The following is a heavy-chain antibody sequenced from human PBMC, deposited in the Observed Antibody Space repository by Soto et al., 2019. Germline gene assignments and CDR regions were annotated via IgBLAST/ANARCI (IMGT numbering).Heavy chain of an antibody. Sequence: EVQLVESGGGLVEPGGSLRLSCAASGFTFSIYWMHWVRQAPGKGLVWVSRMNMYGSRTSYADFVKVRFNISIDDAKITVYLQMSKLRDEGTAVYYCVRGDGDRYDGRGYLGRHWGQGSRVTVSS. J-gene: IGHJ4*02. CDR1: GFTFSIYW. D-gene: IGHD2-21*01. CDR3: VRGDGDRYDGRGYLGRH. CDR2: MNMYGSRT. V-gene: IGHV3-74*01.